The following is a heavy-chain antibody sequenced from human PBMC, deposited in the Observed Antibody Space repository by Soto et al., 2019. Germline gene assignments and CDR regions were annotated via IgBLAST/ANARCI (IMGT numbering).Heavy chain of an antibody. Sequence: ASVKVSCKASGYTFTSYDINWVRQATGQGLEWMGWMNPNSGNTGYAQKLQGRVTMTRNTSISTAYMELSSLRSEDTAVYYCARGQRFLEWLFQVASKDAFDIWGQGTMVTVSS. CDR2: MNPNSGNT. J-gene: IGHJ3*02. CDR1: GYTFTSYD. D-gene: IGHD3-3*01. V-gene: IGHV1-8*01. CDR3: ARGQRFLEWLFQVASKDAFDI.